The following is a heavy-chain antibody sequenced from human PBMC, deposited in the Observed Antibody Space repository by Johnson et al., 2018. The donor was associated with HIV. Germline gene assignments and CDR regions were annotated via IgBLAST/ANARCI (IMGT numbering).Heavy chain of an antibody. CDR2: ISSNGGST. CDR3: ASWGGGSSWNHDAFDI. V-gene: IGHV3-64*01. D-gene: IGHD6-13*01. J-gene: IGHJ3*02. Sequence: VQLVESGGGLVQPGGSLRLSCAASGFTFSSYAMHWVRQAPGKGLEYVSAISSNGGSTYYANSVKGRFTISRDNSKNTLYLQMGSLRAEDTAVYYCASWGGGSSWNHDAFDIWGQGTMVTVSS. CDR1: GFTFSSYA.